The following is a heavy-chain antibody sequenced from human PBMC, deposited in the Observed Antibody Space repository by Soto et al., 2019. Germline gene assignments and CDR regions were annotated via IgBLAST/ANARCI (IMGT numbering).Heavy chain of an antibody. D-gene: IGHD3-3*01. CDR1: GGTFSSYA. V-gene: IGHV1-69*13. CDR2: IIPIFGTA. CDR3: ARERGRFTIFGVGGMDV. J-gene: IGHJ6*02. Sequence: GASVKVSCKAPGGTFSSYAISWVRQAPGQGLEWMGGIIPIFGTANYAQKFQGRVTITADESTSTAYMELSSLRSEDTAVYYCARERGRFTIFGVGGMDVWGQGTTVTVSS.